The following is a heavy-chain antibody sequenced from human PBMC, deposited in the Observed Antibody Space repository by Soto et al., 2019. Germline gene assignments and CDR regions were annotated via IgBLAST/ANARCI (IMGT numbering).Heavy chain of an antibody. CDR1: GFSFSSYW. D-gene: IGHD3-10*01. CDR3: ASDLSGRADV. Sequence: EVQLVESGGGLVRPGGSLRLSCAASGFSFSSYWMHWVRQVPGKGLVWVARMNEDGGTTDYADSVKGRFTISRDNAKNTLYLKMKSLRVEDTAVYYCASDLSGRADVWGPGTTVTVSS. CDR2: MNEDGGTT. J-gene: IGHJ6*02. V-gene: IGHV3-74*02.